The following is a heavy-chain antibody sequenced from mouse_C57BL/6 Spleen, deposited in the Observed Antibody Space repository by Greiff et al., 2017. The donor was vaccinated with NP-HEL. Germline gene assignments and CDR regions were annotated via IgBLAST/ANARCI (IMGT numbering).Heavy chain of an antibody. CDR2: IRNKANGYTT. J-gene: IGHJ2*01. CDR3: AGYPGSSLDS. CDR1: GFTFTDYY. D-gene: IGHD1-1*01. Sequence: EVQRVESGGGLVQPGGSLSLSCAASGFTFTDYYMSWVRQPPGKALEWLGFIRNKANGYTTEYSAAVKGRFTISRENSQSILYLQMNALRAEDSATYYCAGYPGSSLDSWGQGTTLTVSS. V-gene: IGHV7-3*01.